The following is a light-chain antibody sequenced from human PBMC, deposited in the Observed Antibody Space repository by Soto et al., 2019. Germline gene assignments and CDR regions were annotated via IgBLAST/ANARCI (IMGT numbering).Light chain of an antibody. V-gene: IGLV1-44*01. CDR3: AAWDDSLNAVV. CDR1: NSNIGTTT. J-gene: IGLJ2*01. CDR2: SSS. Sequence: QSVLTQPPSASGAPGQRVTISCSGSNSNIGTTTVNWYQHVPGTAPKLLIYSSSQRPSGVPDRFSGSRSGTSASLAISGLPSEDEADYYCAAWDDSLNAVVFGGGTKVIVL.